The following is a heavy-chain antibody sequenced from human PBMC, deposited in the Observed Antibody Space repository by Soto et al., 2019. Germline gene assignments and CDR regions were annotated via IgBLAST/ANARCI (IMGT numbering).Heavy chain of an antibody. CDR2: ISAYNGNT. V-gene: IGHV1-18*01. CDR1: GYTFTSYG. D-gene: IGHD6-13*01. CDR3: ARGLHIAAAVPYHFDY. Sequence: GASVKVSCKASGYTFTSYGISWVRQAPGQGLEWMGWISAYNGNTNYAQKLQGRVTMTTDTSTSTAYMELRSLRSDDTAVYYCARGLHIAAAVPYHFDYWGQGTLVPVAS. J-gene: IGHJ4*02.